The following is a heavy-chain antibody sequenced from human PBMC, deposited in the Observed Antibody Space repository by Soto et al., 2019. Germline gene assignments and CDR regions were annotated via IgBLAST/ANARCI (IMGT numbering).Heavy chain of an antibody. CDR3: ARDPPCSGGSCYLFDY. D-gene: IGHD2-15*01. Sequence: SETLSLTCAVSGGSISSSNWWSWVRQPPGKGLEWIGEIYHSGSTNYNPSLKSRVTISVDKSKNQFSLKLSSVTAADTAVYYCARDPPCSGGSCYLFDYWGQGTLVTVSS. CDR2: IYHSGST. J-gene: IGHJ4*02. CDR1: GGSISSSNW. V-gene: IGHV4-4*02.